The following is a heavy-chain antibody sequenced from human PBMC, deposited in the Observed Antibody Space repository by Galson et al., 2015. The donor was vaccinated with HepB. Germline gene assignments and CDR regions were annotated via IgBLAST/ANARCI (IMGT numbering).Heavy chain of an antibody. CDR3: VKEMLGVLIAGNY. D-gene: IGHD3-3*01. CDR1: GFTFSSYG. Sequence: SLRLSCAASGFTFSSYGMHWVRQAPGKGLEWVAFTRYDGNKKYYADSVKGRFTISRDNSNKTLYLQMTSLRAEDTTVYYCVKEMLGVLIAGNYWGQGTLVTVSS. J-gene: IGHJ4*02. V-gene: IGHV3-30*02. CDR2: TRYDGNKK.